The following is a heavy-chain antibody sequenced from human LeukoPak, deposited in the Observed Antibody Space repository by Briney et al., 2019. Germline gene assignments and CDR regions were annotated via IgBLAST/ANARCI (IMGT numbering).Heavy chain of an antibody. Sequence: GGSLRLSCAASGFTFSSYAMSWVRQAPGKGLESVSTISGNGGSTYYADSVEGRFTISRDNSKNTLYLQMTSLRAEDTALYYCARVPAARWLDPWGQGTLVTVSS. D-gene: IGHD2-2*01. CDR2: ISGNGGST. J-gene: IGHJ5*02. CDR3: ARVPAARWLDP. V-gene: IGHV3-23*01. CDR1: GFTFSSYA.